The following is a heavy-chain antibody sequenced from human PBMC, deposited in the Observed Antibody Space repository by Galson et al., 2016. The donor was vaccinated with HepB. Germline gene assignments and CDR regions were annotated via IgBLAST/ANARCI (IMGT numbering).Heavy chain of an antibody. CDR2: INPNTGDT. J-gene: IGHJ4*02. Sequence: SVKASCKASGYSFSDYYMHWVRQAPGQGLEWMGRINPNTGDTNYAQNFQGRVTMTRDTSISTAYMELSRLTSDDTAVYYCATARYHFENSGYSLDYWGQGTLLTVSS. CDR3: ATARYHFENSGYSLDY. D-gene: IGHD3-22*01. V-gene: IGHV1-2*06. CDR1: GYSFSDYY.